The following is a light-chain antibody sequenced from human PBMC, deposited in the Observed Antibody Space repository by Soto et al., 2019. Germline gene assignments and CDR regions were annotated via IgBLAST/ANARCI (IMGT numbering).Light chain of an antibody. CDR2: EVS. Sequence: QSALTQPPSASGSPGQSVTISCTGTSSDVGGYNYVSWYQQHPGKAPKVMIYEVSKRPSGVPDRFSGSKSGNTASLTVSGLQADDQADYYCSSYAGTNILYVFATGTKVTVL. CDR3: SSYAGTNILYV. J-gene: IGLJ1*01. CDR1: SSDVGGYNY. V-gene: IGLV2-8*01.